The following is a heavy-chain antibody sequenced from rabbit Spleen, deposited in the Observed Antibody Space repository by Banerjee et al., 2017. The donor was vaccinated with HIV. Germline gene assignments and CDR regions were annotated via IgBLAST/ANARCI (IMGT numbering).Heavy chain of an antibody. CDR2: IDPVFGST. V-gene: IGHV1S7*01. CDR3: ARGSATMTMVITGFYLNL. Sequence: QLKESGGGLVQPGGSLKLSCKASGFTLSSYYMNWVRQAPGKGLEWIGYIDPVFGSTYYASWVNGRFTISSHNAQNTLYLQLNSLTAADTATYFCARGSATMTMVITGFYLNLWGPGTLVTVS. D-gene: IGHD2-1*01. J-gene: IGHJ4*01. CDR1: GFTLSSYY.